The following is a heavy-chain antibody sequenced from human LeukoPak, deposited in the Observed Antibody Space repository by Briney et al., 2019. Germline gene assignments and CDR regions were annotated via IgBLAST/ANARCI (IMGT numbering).Heavy chain of an antibody. CDR3: AREGYYDSRGVFDY. D-gene: IGHD3-22*01. Sequence: SETLSLTCTVSGGSISSGGYYWSWIRQHPGKGLEWIGYIYYSGSTYYSPSLKSRVTISVDTSKNQFSLKLSSVTAADTAVYYCAREGYYDSRGVFDYWGQGTLVTVSS. V-gene: IGHV4-31*02. J-gene: IGHJ4*02. CDR1: GGSISSGGYY. CDR2: IYYSGST.